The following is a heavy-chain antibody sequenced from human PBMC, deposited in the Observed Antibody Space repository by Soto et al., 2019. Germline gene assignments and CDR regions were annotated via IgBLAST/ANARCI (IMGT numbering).Heavy chain of an antibody. CDR2: INQDGFGK. CDR1: GSTLSSHW. Sequence: EVQLVESGGGLVQPGGSLRLSCVISGSTLSSHWMTWVRQAPGKGLEWVASINQDGFGKHYLDSVKGRFTISRDTAKSSLYLQMDSLRVEDPAVYYCAKDHGSGSYPYWGQGTLVTVS. V-gene: IGHV3-7*05. CDR3: AKDHGSGSYPY. D-gene: IGHD1-26*01. J-gene: IGHJ4*02.